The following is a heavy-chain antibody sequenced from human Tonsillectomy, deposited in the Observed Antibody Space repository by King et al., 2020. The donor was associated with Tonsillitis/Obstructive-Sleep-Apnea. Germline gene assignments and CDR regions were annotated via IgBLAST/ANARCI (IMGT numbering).Heavy chain of an antibody. D-gene: IGHD3-22*01. CDR2: IYWDDDK. J-gene: IGHJ4*02. CDR3: ANTIQYYYERSGCFDY. Sequence: TLKESGPTLVKPTQTLTLTCTFSGFSLSTSGVGVGWIRQPPGKALEWLALIYWDDDKRYSPSLKSRLTITKDTSKNQVVLTMTNMDPVDTATYYCANTIQYYYERSGCFDYWGQGTLVTVSA. V-gene: IGHV2-5*02. CDR1: GFSLSTSGVG.